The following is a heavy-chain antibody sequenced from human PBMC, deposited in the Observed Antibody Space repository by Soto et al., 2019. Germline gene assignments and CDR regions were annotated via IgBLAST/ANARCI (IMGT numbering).Heavy chain of an antibody. V-gene: IGHV3-23*01. CDR2: ISGSDNNT. CDR3: AKVLRYWYFDL. Sequence: EVQLLESGGGLVQPGGSLRLSCAASGFTFSNYDMSWVRQAPGKGLEWVSSISGSDNNTYYADSLKGRFTISRDNSRSTLSLQMSSLRAEDTAMYFCAKVLRYWYFDLWGRGTLVTVSS. CDR1: GFTFSNYD. J-gene: IGHJ2*01. D-gene: IGHD2-8*02.